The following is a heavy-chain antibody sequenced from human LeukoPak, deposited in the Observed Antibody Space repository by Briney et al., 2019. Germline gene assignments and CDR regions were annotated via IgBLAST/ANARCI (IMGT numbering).Heavy chain of an antibody. J-gene: IGHJ4*02. Sequence: SETLSLTCTVSGGSISSCYWSWIRQPPGKGLEWICYIYYSGSTNYTPSLKSRVTISVDTSKNQFSLKLNSVTAADTAVYYCARSGRGSSAGFDYWGQGTLVTVSS. CDR2: IYYSGST. D-gene: IGHD3-10*01. CDR3: ARSGRGSSAGFDY. V-gene: IGHV4-59*01. CDR1: GGSISSCY.